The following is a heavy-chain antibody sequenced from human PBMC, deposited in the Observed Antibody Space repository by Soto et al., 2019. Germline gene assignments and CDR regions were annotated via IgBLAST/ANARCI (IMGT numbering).Heavy chain of an antibody. CDR2: ISYDGSNK. CDR3: AKDARRGAFDI. CDR1: GFTFSSYG. J-gene: IGHJ3*02. D-gene: IGHD3-10*01. V-gene: IGHV3-30*18. Sequence: QVQLVESGGGVVQPGRSLRLSCAASGFTFSSYGMHWVRQAPGKGLEWVAVISYDGSNKYYADSVKGRFTISRDNSKNTMYLQMNSLRAEDTAVYYCAKDARRGAFDIWGQGTMVTVSS.